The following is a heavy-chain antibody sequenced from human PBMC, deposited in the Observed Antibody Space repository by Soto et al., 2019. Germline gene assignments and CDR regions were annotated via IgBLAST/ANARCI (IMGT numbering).Heavy chain of an antibody. CDR2: IYPGDSDT. CDR3: ARSALAGHFDY. CDR1: GYNFATYW. Sequence: GESLKISCKGSGYNFATYWIGWVRQMPGKGLEWMGIIYPGDSDTRYSPSFQGQVTISADKSISTAYLQWSDLKASDAAMYYCARSALAGHFDYWGQGTLVTVSS. V-gene: IGHV5-51*01. D-gene: IGHD6-19*01. J-gene: IGHJ4*02.